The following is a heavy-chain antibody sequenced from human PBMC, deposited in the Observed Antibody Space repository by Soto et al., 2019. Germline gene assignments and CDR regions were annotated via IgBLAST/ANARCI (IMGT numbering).Heavy chain of an antibody. CDR2: AYYRSKWYN. V-gene: IGHV6-1*01. J-gene: IGHJ6*02. CDR3: ARDRSGGEQQLSYYGMDV. Sequence: SQTLSLTCAISGDSVSSNSAAWNWIRQSPSRGLEWLGRAYYRSKWYNDYAVSVKSRITINPDTSKNQFSLQLNSVTPEDTAVYYCARDRSGGEQQLSYYGMDVWGQGTTVTVSS. CDR1: GDSVSSNSAA. D-gene: IGHD6-13*01.